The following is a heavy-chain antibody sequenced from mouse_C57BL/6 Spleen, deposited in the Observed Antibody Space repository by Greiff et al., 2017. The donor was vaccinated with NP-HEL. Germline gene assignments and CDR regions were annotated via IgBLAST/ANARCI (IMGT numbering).Heavy chain of an antibody. CDR1: GYTFTSYW. Sequence: VQLQQPGAELVMPGASVKLSCKASGYTFTSYWMHWVKQRPGQGLEWIGEIDPSDSYTNYNQKFKGKSTLTVDKSSSTAYMQLSSLTSEDSAVYYCARRGYGGDAMDYWGQGTSVTVSS. J-gene: IGHJ4*01. CDR3: ARRGYGGDAMDY. CDR2: IDPSDSYT. V-gene: IGHV1-69*01. D-gene: IGHD1-1*01.